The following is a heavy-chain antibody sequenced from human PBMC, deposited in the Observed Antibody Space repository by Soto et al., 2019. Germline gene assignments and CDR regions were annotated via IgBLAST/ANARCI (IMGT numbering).Heavy chain of an antibody. D-gene: IGHD3-16*01. V-gene: IGHV1-8*01. CDR3: GKGSDYVLKGTPFRKVQYYYYYMDV. J-gene: IGHJ6*03. CDR1: GYTFTSYD. CDR2: MNPNSGNT. Sequence: ASVKVSCKASGYTFTSYDINWVRQATGQGLEWMGWMNPNSGNTGYAQKFQGRVTMTRNTSISTAYMELSSLRSEDTAVYYCGKGSDYVLKGTPFRKVQYYYYYMDVWGKGTTVTVSS.